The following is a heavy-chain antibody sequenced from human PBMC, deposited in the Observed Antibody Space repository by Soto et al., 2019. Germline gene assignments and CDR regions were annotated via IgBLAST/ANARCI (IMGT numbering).Heavy chain of an antibody. V-gene: IGHV3-43*01. D-gene: IGHD1-1*01. CDR3: AKDMGTPPSYGMDV. CDR1: GFTFDEYT. J-gene: IGHJ6*02. Sequence: GGSLRLSCAASGFTFDEYTMHWVRQAPGKGLEWVSLISWDGGSTYYADSVKGRFTISRDNSKNSLYLQMNSLRTEDTALYYCAKDMGTPPSYGMDVWGQGTTVTVSS. CDR2: ISWDGGST.